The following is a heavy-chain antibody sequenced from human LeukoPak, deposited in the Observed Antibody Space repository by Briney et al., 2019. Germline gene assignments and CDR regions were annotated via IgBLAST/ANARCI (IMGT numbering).Heavy chain of an antibody. J-gene: IGHJ4*02. Sequence: PGGSLRLSCAASGFTVSNNYMSWVRQAPGKGLEWVSLIYSGGSTYYADSVKGRFTISRDNSKNTLYLQMNSLRAEDTAVYYCARDNDYEGIDYWDQGTLVTVSS. CDR2: IYSGGST. CDR3: ARDNDYEGIDY. D-gene: IGHD4-17*01. CDR1: GFTVSNNY. V-gene: IGHV3-53*01.